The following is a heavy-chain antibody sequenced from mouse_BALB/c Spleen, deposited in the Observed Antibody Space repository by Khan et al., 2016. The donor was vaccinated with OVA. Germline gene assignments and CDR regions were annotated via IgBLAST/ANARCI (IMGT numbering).Heavy chain of an antibody. J-gene: IGHJ2*01. V-gene: IGHV3-1*02. D-gene: IGHD1-2*01. Sequence: EVQLQESGPGLVKPSQSLSLTCTVTGYSITSGYGWNWIRQFPGNKLAWMGYIRYSGSTNYNPSLKSRIPITRDTSKNQFFLQLNSVTNEDTATYDCARTARIKYWGQGTTLTGAS. CDR1: GYSITSGYG. CDR2: IRYSGST. CDR3: ARTARIKY.